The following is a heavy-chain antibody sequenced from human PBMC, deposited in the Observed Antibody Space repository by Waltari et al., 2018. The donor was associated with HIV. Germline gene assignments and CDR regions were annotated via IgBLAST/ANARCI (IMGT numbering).Heavy chain of an antibody. D-gene: IGHD3-22*01. CDR3: TRTSTGSDYYYEVDV. Sequence: QVQLQESGPGVVKPSQTLSLTCTVSGGSINSGSYYWNWIRQPAGKGLEWIGRLYTSGNTNYNPSLKSRVTITVDTSKNQFSLRLSSVTASDTGIYYCTRTSTGSDYYYEVDVWGQGTTVTVS. V-gene: IGHV4-61*02. CDR1: GGSINSGSYY. J-gene: IGHJ6*02. CDR2: LYTSGNT.